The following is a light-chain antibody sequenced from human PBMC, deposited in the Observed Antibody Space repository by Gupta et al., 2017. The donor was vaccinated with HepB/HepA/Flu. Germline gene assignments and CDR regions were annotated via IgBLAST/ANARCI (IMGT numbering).Light chain of an antibody. J-gene: IGKJ1*01. V-gene: IGKV4-1*01. CDR1: QSGLHPSSKNNV. Sequence: VVTKYPDSLALSLGETAATNCRSSQSGLHPSSKNNVLAWYQQKPGKPPKLLIYWASIRESGVPERFSGSGSETEFTLTINNLQPEDFAVYYCQQHNSFPRTFGQGTQVEIK. CDR3: QQHNSFPRT. CDR2: WAS.